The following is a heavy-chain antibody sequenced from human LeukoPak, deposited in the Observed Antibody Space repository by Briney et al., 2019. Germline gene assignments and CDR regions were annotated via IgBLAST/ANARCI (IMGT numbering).Heavy chain of an antibody. CDR3: ARGVYIAAAQYGY. J-gene: IGHJ4*02. Sequence: AETLSLTYTVSGGSMSSYYWSWIRQPPGKGLEGSGYIYYSGTTNYNPSLKSRVTISVDTSKNQFSLKLRSVTAADTAVYYCARGVYIAAAQYGYWGQGTLVTVSS. D-gene: IGHD6-13*01. CDR1: GGSMSSYY. CDR2: IYYSGTT. V-gene: IGHV4-59*01.